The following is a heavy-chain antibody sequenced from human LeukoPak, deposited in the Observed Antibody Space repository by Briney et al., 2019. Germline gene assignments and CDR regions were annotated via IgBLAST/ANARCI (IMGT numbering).Heavy chain of an antibody. J-gene: IGHJ4*02. CDR1: GFRFSDYS. CDR2: ISSSNNI. Sequence: GGSLRLSCAASGFRFSDYSMNWVRQAPGKGLEWVSDISSSNNIYYADAVKDQFTISRDNAKNSLWLQMNSLRAEDTAVYHCGRGNGDYGGVDYWGQGTLVTVSS. V-gene: IGHV3-48*01. D-gene: IGHD4-17*01. CDR3: GRGNGDYGGVDY.